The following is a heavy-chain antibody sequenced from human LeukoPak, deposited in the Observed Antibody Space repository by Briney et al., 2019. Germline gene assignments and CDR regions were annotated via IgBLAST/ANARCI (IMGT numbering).Heavy chain of an antibody. J-gene: IGHJ3*02. Sequence: SETLSLXCTVSGGSISSGSYYWSWIRQPAGKGLEWIGRIYTSGSTNYNPSLKSRVTISVDTSKNQFSLKLSSVTAADTAVYYCARDLGGSSGWYGDAFDIWGQGTMVTVSS. CDR2: IYTSGST. CDR1: GGSISSGSYY. V-gene: IGHV4-61*02. CDR3: ARDLGGSSGWYGDAFDI. D-gene: IGHD6-19*01.